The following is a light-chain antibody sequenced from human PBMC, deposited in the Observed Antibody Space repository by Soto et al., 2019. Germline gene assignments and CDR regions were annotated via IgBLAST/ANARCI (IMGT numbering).Light chain of an antibody. J-gene: IGKJ4*01. CDR1: QGISTY. CDR2: TS. Sequence: DIQLTQSPSFLSASVGDRVTITCRASQGISTYLAWYQQKPGIAPNLLIYTSTLHSGVPSRFSGSESETEFTLTISSLQPEDFATYDYQQHHTYPLTFGGGTKVEIK. V-gene: IGKV1-9*01. CDR3: QQHHTYPLT.